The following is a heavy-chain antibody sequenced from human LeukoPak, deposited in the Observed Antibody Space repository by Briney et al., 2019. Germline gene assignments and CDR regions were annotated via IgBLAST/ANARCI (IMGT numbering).Heavy chain of an antibody. CDR1: GGTFSSYA. D-gene: IGHD1-7*01. CDR3: ARVLRYRWNYSQGY. Sequence: SSVKVSCKASGGTFSSYAISWVRQAPGQGLEWMGRIIPILGIANYAQKFQGRVTITADKSTSTAYMELSSLRSEDTAVYYCARVLRYRWNYSQGYWGQGTLVTVSS. V-gene: IGHV1-69*04. CDR2: IIPILGIA. J-gene: IGHJ4*02.